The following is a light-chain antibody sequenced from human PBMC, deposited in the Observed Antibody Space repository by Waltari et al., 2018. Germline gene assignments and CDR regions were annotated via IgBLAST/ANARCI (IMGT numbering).Light chain of an antibody. CDR1: SRDVGDSNS. CDR3: SSESSDKVVL. J-gene: IGLJ3*02. Sequence: QSALTQPASVSGSPGQSVSISCTGTSRDVGDSNSVSWFQDRPGQGPKVIIYDVSDRPSGVPARFSGSKSGNTASLAISGLQAEGEADYYCSSESSDKVVLFGGGTKVTVL. CDR2: DVS. V-gene: IGLV2-14*03.